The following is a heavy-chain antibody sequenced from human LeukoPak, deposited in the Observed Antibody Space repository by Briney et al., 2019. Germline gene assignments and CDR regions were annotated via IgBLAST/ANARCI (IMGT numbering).Heavy chain of an antibody. J-gene: IGHJ4*02. Sequence: SETLSLTCTVSGGSINSYYWTWIRQPPGKGLEWIGYIYYSGSTNYNPSLKSRLTISVDTAKNQFSLKLKSVSATDTAVYYCARMSNSSPIIDYWGQGTLVTVSS. V-gene: IGHV4-59*01. D-gene: IGHD6-13*01. CDR1: GGSINSYY. CDR2: IYYSGST. CDR3: ARMSNSSPIIDY.